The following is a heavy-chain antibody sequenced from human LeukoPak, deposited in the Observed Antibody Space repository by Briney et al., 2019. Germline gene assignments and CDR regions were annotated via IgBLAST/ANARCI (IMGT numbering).Heavy chain of an antibody. J-gene: IGHJ3*02. CDR2: ISGSSSYI. D-gene: IGHD2-15*01. CDR3: ARDGGCSGGSCFYAFDI. V-gene: IGHV3-21*01. Sequence: PGGSLRLSCAASGFTFSSYGMSWVRQAPGKGLEWVSAISGSSSYIYYADSVKGRFTISRDNAKNSLYLQMNSLRAEDTAVYYCARDGGCSGGSCFYAFDIWGQGTMVTVSS. CDR1: GFTFSSYG.